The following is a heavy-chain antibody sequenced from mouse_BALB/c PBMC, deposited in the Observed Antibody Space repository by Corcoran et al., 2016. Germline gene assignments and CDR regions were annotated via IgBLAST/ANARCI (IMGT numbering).Heavy chain of an antibody. CDR3: ARRYGNQAWFAY. D-gene: IGHD2-10*02. Sequence: QVQLQQSGPELVKHGALVKISCKDSGYTFTSYDLNWVKQRPGQGLAWIGWIYPGDGSTKYNENFKGKATLTADKSSSTAYMQLSSLTSETSAVYFCARRYGNQAWFAYWGQGTLVTVSA. J-gene: IGHJ3*01. CDR1: GYTFTSYD. V-gene: IGHV1S56*01. CDR2: IYPGDGST.